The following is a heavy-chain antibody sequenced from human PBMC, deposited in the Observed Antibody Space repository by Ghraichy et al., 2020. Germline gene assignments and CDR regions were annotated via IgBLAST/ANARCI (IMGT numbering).Heavy chain of an antibody. CDR2: ISSSSSYI. J-gene: IGHJ4*02. V-gene: IGHV3-21*01. CDR3: ARDKNMYCSSTSCYFWGLGY. Sequence: GGSLRLSCAASGFTFSSYSMNWVRQAPGKGLEWVSSISSSSSYIYYADSVKGRFTISRDNAKNSLYLQMNSLRAEDTAVYYCARDKNMYCSSTSCYFWGLGYWGQGTLVTVSS. D-gene: IGHD2-2*01. CDR1: GFTFSSYS.